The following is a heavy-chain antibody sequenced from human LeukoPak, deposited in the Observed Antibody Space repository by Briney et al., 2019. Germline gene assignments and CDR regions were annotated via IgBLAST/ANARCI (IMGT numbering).Heavy chain of an antibody. J-gene: IGHJ6*02. CDR2: ISYDGSDK. Sequence: GGSLRLSCAASGFTFSSYAMHWVRQAPGKGLEWVAVISYDGSDKYYADSVKGRFTISRDNSKNTLYLQMNSLRAEDTAVYYCARDPSTYCGGDCSPAGYDYGMDVWGQGTTVTVSS. D-gene: IGHD2-21*02. CDR1: GFTFSSYA. CDR3: ARDPSTYCGGDCSPAGYDYGMDV. V-gene: IGHV3-30-3*01.